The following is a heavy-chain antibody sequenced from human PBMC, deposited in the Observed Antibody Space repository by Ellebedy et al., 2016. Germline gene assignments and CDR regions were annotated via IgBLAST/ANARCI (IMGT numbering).Heavy chain of an antibody. CDR3: ARGVGSGWFDP. D-gene: IGHD2-15*01. V-gene: IGHV3-23*01. CDR1: GFTFSSYA. J-gene: IGHJ5*02. Sequence: LSLTCAASGFTFSSYAMSWVRQAPGKGLEWVSIISDSGDYTHYADSVKGRFTISRDNSKNTLYLQMNSLRAEDTAVYYCARGVGSGWFDPWGQGTLVTVSS. CDR2: ISDSGDYT.